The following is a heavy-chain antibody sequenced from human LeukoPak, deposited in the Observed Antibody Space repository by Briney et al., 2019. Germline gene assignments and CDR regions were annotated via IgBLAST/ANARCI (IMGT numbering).Heavy chain of an antibody. Sequence: GESLKISCKGSGYTFTNYWIGWVRQMPGKGLEWMGIIYPGDSDTKYSPSFQGQVTMSADKSISTAYLQWSSLKASDTAMYYCARGTGQYNYGHRGAFDTWGQGTMVTVSS. CDR2: IYPGDSDT. V-gene: IGHV5-51*01. CDR1: GYTFTNYW. CDR3: ARGTGQYNYGHRGAFDT. J-gene: IGHJ3*02. D-gene: IGHD5-18*01.